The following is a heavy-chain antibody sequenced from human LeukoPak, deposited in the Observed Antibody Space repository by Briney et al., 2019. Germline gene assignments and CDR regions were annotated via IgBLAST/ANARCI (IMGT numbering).Heavy chain of an antibody. Sequence: GGSLRLSCAASRFTFSSYAMHWVRQAPGKGLEWVAVISNDGSKKYYADSVKGRFAISRDNSKNTLYLQMNSLRAEDTAVYYCARAPYYEGGNYYYYYMDVWGKGTTVTVSS. V-gene: IGHV3-30*09. J-gene: IGHJ6*03. D-gene: IGHD1-26*01. CDR2: ISNDGSKK. CDR1: RFTFSSYA. CDR3: ARAPYYEGGNYYYYYMDV.